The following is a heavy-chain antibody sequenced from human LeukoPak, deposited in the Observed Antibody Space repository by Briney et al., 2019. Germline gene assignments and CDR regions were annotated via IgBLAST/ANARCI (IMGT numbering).Heavy chain of an antibody. CDR3: ARHQSLKRKVTTSAWSDP. J-gene: IGHJ5*02. Sequence: SETLSLTCTVSGGSISSYYWSWIRQPPGKGLEWIGYIYYSGSTNYNPSLKSRVTISVDTSKNQFSLKLSSVTAADTAVYYCARHQSLKRKVTTSAWSDPWGQGTLVTVSS. V-gene: IGHV4-59*01. D-gene: IGHD4-17*01. CDR1: GGSISSYY. CDR2: IYYSGST.